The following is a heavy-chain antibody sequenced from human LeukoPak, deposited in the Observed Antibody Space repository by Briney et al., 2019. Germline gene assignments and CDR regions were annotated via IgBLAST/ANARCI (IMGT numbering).Heavy chain of an antibody. CDR3: ARLGPYYYYYGMDV. V-gene: IGHV5-10-1*01. Sequence: GESLKISCKGSGYSFTSYWISWVRQMPGKGLELMWRIDPSDSYTNYSPSFQGHVTFSADKSISTAYLQWSSLKASDTAMYYCARLGPYYYYYGMDVWGQGTTVTVSS. CDR1: GYSFTSYW. CDR2: IDPSDSYT. J-gene: IGHJ6*02.